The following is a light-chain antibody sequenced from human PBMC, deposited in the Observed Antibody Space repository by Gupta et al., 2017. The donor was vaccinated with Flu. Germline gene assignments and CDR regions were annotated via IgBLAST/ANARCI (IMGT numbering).Light chain of an antibody. CDR3: QVWDGSSDHVV. J-gene: IGLJ2*01. CDR1: NIVNKS. Sequence: SYVLTQAPSVSVAPGQTARIPCGGNNIVNKSVHWNQQKPGQAPVLVVYDNSDRPSGIPERFSGSNSGNTATLTIGMVEAGDEADYYCQVWDGSSDHVVFGGGTKLTVL. V-gene: IGLV3-21*02. CDR2: DNS.